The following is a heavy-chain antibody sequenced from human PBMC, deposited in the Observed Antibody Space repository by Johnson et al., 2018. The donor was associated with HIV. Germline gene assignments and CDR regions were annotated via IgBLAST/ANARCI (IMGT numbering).Heavy chain of an antibody. CDR3: ARDHRAYCGGDCYSDAFDI. CDR1: GFTFSDYY. Sequence: QVQLVESGGGLVKPGGSLRLSCAASGFTFSDYYMSWIRQAPGKGLEWVSYISRSGSTIYYADSVKGRFTISRDHSKNTLSLHMNSLRAEDTAVYYCARDHRAYCGGDCYSDAFDIWGQGTMVTVSS. CDR2: ISRSGSTI. V-gene: IGHV3-11*04. J-gene: IGHJ3*02. D-gene: IGHD2-21*02.